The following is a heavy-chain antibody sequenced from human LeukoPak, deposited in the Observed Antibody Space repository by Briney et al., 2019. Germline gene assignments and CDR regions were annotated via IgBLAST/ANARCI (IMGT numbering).Heavy chain of an antibody. D-gene: IGHD3-10*01. V-gene: IGHV3-7*01. J-gene: IGHJ4*02. Sequence: PGGSLRLSCVAYGFTFSKNWMTWVRQAPGKGLEWVANIKKDGNEKYYVDSIKGRFTVSRDNAKNSLYLQMNSLRAEDTAVYYCASEYKPRYYGSGSYSRYDYWGQGTLVTVSS. CDR3: ASEYKPRYYGSGSYSRYDY. CDR2: IKKDGNEK. CDR1: GFTFSKNW.